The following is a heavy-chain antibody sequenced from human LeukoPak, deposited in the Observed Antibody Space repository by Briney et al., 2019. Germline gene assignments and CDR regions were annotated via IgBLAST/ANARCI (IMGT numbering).Heavy chain of an antibody. J-gene: IGHJ4*02. Sequence: GGSLRLSCAASGFTFSSYAMSWVRQAPGKGLEWVSAISGSGLSTYYADSVKGRFTISRDISKATLYLQMNSLRAEDTAVYCCAKNAKYSSSWYAYWGQGNLVTVSS. V-gene: IGHV3-23*01. CDR2: ISGSGLST. D-gene: IGHD6-13*01. CDR1: GFTFSSYA. CDR3: AKNAKYSSSWYAY.